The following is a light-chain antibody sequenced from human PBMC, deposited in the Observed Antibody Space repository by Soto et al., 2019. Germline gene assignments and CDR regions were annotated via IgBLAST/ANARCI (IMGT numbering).Light chain of an antibody. Sequence: QSALTQPPSASGSPGQSVTISCTGTSSDVGGYNYVSWYQQHTGKAPKLMIYGVSKRPSGVPDRFSGSKSGNTASLTVSGLQAEDEADYYCSSYAGSNNVVFGGGTQLTVL. J-gene: IGLJ2*01. CDR2: GVS. CDR1: SSDVGGYNY. V-gene: IGLV2-8*01. CDR3: SSYAGSNNVV.